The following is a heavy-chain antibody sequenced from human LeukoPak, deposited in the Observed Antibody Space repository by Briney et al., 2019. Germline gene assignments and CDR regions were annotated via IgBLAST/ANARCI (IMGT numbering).Heavy chain of an antibody. CDR2: IYYSGST. Sequence: SETLSFTCTVSGGSISSYYWSWIRQPPGKGLEWIGYIYYSGSTNYNPSLKSRVTISVDTSKNQFSLKLSSVTAADTAVYYCAGGSPYYFDYWGQGTLVTVSS. CDR1: GGSISSYY. J-gene: IGHJ4*02. D-gene: IGHD2-15*01. CDR3: AGGSPYYFDY. V-gene: IGHV4-59*01.